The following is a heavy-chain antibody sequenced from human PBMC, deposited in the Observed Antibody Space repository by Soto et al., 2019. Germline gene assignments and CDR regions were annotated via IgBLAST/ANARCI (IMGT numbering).Heavy chain of an antibody. Sequence: LETLSLTCTVSGGSISSSSYYWGWIRQPPGKGLEWIGSIYYSGSTSYNPSLKNRDTKSVDTSKKQYSLKLSSVTAADTAVHYCARHPLMGYSMDWYFDYWGQGTLVTVSS. J-gene: IGHJ4*02. D-gene: IGHD2-15*01. CDR3: ARHPLMGYSMDWYFDY. V-gene: IGHV4-39*01. CDR2: IYYSGST. CDR1: GGSISSSSYY.